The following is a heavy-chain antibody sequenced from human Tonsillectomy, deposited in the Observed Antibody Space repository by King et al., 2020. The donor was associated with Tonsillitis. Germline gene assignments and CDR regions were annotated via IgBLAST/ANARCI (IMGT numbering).Heavy chain of an antibody. CDR1: GFTFSSYG. CDR3: AKSRFLEWLLFDAFDI. V-gene: IGHV3-30*18. J-gene: IGHJ3*02. CDR2: ISYDGSNK. D-gene: IGHD3-3*01. Sequence: QLVQSGGGVVQPGRSLRLSCAASGFTFSSYGMHWVRQSPGKGLECVAVISYDGSNKYYADSVKGRFTISRDNSKNPLYLQMNSLRAEDTAVYYCAKSRFLEWLLFDAFDIWGQGTMVTVSS.